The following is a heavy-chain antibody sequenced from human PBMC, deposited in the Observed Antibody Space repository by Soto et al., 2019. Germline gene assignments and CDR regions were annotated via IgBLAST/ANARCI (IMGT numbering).Heavy chain of an antibody. D-gene: IGHD1-26*01. CDR2: ISYDGSNK. CDR3: AKDTSGSYLGGHHYFDY. V-gene: IGHV3-30*18. CDR1: GFTFSSYG. Sequence: GGSLRLSCAASGFTFSSYGMYWVRQAPGKGLEWVAVISYDGSNKYYADSVKGRVTISRDNSKNTLYLQMNSLRAEDTAVYYCAKDTSGSYLGGHHYFDYCGQRTLVTVSS. J-gene: IGHJ4*02.